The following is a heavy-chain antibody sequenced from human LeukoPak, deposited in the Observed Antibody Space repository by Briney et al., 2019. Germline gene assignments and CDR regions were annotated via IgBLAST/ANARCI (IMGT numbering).Heavy chain of an antibody. CDR3: ASLRTYYYGSCWFDP. Sequence: SETLSLTCAVYGGSFSGYYWSWIRQPPGKGLEWIGEINHSGSTNYNPSLKSRVTISVDTSKNQFSLKLSSVTAADTAVYYCASLRTYYYGSCWFDPWGQGTLVTVSS. V-gene: IGHV4-34*01. D-gene: IGHD3-10*01. CDR1: GGSFSGYY. J-gene: IGHJ5*02. CDR2: INHSGST.